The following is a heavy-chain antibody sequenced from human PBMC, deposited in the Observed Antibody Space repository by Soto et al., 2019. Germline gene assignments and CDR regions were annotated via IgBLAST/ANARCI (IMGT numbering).Heavy chain of an antibody. V-gene: IGHV1-18*01. D-gene: IGHD3-22*01. Sequence: QVQLVQSGAEVKKPGASVKVSCKASGYTFTSYGINWVRQAHGQGLEWLGWISAYDGYTNYAQILQGRVSMTTDTSTKTAYMELRSLRSDDTAMYYCARGGFYDSSGARNYYYYGMNVWGQGTTVTVSS. CDR2: ISAYDGYT. CDR3: ARGGFYDSSGARNYYYYGMNV. J-gene: IGHJ6*02. CDR1: GYTFTSYG.